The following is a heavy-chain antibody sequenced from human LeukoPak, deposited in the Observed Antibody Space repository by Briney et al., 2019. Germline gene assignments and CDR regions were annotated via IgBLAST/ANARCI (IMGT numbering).Heavy chain of an antibody. V-gene: IGHV4-34*01. J-gene: IGHJ4*02. CDR3: ARGRPHYVSGSYYNY. D-gene: IGHD3-10*01. CDR2: INHSGST. CDR1: GGSFSGYF. Sequence: SETLSLTCAVYGGSFSGYFWSWIRQPPGKGVEWIGEINHSGSTNYNPSLKSRVTISLDTSKNQFSLKLSSVTAADTAVYYCARGRPHYVSGSYYNYWGQGTLVTVSS.